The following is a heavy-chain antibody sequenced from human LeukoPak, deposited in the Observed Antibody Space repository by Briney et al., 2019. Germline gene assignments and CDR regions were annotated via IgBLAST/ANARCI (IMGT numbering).Heavy chain of an antibody. CDR3: ARGGSPVGSQTDAFDI. CDR2: FYYSGST. Sequence: SQTLSLTCTVSGGSISSGGYYWSWIRPHPGKGLEWIGYFYYSGSTYYNPSLKSRVTISVDTSKNQFSLKLSSVTAADTAVYYCARGGSPVGSQTDAFDIWGQGTMVTVSS. V-gene: IGHV4-31*03. CDR1: GGSISSGGYY. D-gene: IGHD3-10*01. J-gene: IGHJ3*02.